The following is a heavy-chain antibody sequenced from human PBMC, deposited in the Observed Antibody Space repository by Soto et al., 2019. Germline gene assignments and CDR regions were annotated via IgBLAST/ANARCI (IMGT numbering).Heavy chain of an antibody. CDR3: ARDWRDLRFLEWFSTGMAV. J-gene: IGHJ6*02. CDR1: GGTFSSYA. Sequence: QVQLVQSGAEVKKPGSSVKVSCKASGGTFSSYAISWVRQAPGQGLEWMGGIIPIFGTANYAQKFQGRVTISADESTSTAYMELSSLRSEDTAVYYCARDWRDLRFLEWFSTGMAVWGQGTTVTVSS. V-gene: IGHV1-69*01. CDR2: IIPIFGTA. D-gene: IGHD3-3*01.